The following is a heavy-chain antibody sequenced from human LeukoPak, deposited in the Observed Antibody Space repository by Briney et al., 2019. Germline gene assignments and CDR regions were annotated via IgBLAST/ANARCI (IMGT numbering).Heavy chain of an antibody. J-gene: IGHJ6*03. CDR2: INPNSGGT. V-gene: IGHV1-2*02. CDR3: ASSGYDSTGYYYYYYMDV. CDR1: GYTFTGYY. D-gene: IGHD5-12*01. Sequence: ASVKVSCKASGYTFTGYYMHWVRQAPGQGLEWMGWINPNSGGTNYAQKFQGRVTMTRDTSISTAYMELSRLRSDDTAVYYCASSGYDSTGYYYYYYMDVWGKGTTVTVSS.